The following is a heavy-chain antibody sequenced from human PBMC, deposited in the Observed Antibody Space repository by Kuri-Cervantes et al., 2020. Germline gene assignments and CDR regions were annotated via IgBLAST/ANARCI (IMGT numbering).Heavy chain of an antibody. CDR2: ICYSGST. Sequence: LRLSCTVSGGSISSGDYYWSWIRQPPGKGLEWIGYICYSGSTYYNPSLKSRVTISVDTSKNQFSLKLSSVTAADTAVYYCARVHLGLFDYWGQGTLVTVSS. V-gene: IGHV4-30-4*01. CDR1: GGSISSGDYY. D-gene: IGHD7-27*01. CDR3: ARVHLGLFDY. J-gene: IGHJ4*02.